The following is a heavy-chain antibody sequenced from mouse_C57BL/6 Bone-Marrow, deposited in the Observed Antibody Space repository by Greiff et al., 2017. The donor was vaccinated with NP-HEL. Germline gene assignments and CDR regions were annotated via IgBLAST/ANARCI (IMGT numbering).Heavy chain of an antibody. CDR2: ISSGGDYI. D-gene: IGHD3-3*01. CDR1: GFTFSSYA. CDR3: TREGGPYYFDY. J-gene: IGHJ2*01. Sequence: EVKLVESGEGLVKPGGSLKLSCAASGFTFSSYAMSWVRQTPEKRLEWVAYISSGGDYIYYADTVKGRFTISRDNARNTLYLQMSSLKSEDTAMYYCTREGGPYYFDYWGQGTTLTVSS. V-gene: IGHV5-9-1*02.